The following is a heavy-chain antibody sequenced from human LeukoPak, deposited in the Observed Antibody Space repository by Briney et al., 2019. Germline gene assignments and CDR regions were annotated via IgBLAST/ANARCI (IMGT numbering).Heavy chain of an antibody. Sequence: PGGSLRLSCAASGFTVSSNYMSWVRQAPGKGLEWVSVIYSGGSTYYADSVKGRFTISRDNSKNTLYLQMNSLRAEDTAVYYCARTPIAAAGSYDYYYGMDVWGQGTTVTVSS. CDR3: ARTPIAAAGSYDYYYGMDV. V-gene: IGHV3-53*01. D-gene: IGHD6-13*01. CDR2: IYSGGST. J-gene: IGHJ6*02. CDR1: GFTVSSNY.